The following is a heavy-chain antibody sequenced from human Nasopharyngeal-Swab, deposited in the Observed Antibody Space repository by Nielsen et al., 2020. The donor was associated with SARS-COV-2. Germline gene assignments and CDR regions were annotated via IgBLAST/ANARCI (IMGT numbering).Heavy chain of an antibody. V-gene: IGHV3-33*01. D-gene: IGHD3-9*01. Sequence: WIRQPPGKGLEWVAIIWYDGSNKYYADSVKGRFTISSDNSKNTLYLQMNSLRAEDTAVYYCARDGDILTGLSLDYWGQGTLVTVSS. CDR3: ARDGDILTGLSLDY. J-gene: IGHJ4*02. CDR2: IWYDGSNK.